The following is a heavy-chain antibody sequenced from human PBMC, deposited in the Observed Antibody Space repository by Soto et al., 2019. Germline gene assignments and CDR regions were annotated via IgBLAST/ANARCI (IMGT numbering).Heavy chain of an antibody. J-gene: IGHJ4*02. CDR2: IDDSGGKT. Sequence: GGSLRLSCAASGFTFSTYAMSWVRQAPGKGREWVSTIDDSGGKTYYADSVRGRVTISRDNSKSTLYLQLNSLGAEDTAVYYCAKRGSRYFDYWGQGTLVTVSS. V-gene: IGHV3-23*01. CDR3: AKRGSRYFDY. CDR1: GFTFSTYA.